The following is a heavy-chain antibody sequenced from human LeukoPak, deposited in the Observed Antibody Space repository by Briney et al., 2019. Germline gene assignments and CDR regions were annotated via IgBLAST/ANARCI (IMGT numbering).Heavy chain of an antibody. J-gene: IGHJ4*02. CDR2: INPSSGVT. Sequence: ASVKVSCKASGYTFTGYYMHWVRQAPGQGLEWMGRINPSSGVTSYAQNFQGRVTMTRDTSISTAYMELSSLKSDDTAVYYCASKANWTFNGLAYWGQGTLVTVSS. CDR1: GYTFTGYY. V-gene: IGHV1-2*06. CDR3: ASKANWTFNGLAY. D-gene: IGHD1-20*01.